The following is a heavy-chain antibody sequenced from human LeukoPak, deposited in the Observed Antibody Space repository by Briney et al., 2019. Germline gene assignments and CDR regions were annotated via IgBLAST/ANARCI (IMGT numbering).Heavy chain of an antibody. D-gene: IGHD1-7*01. Sequence: GGSLRLCCAASGFTFSDYYMIWIRQAPGKGLETGSYISSSGSTISYADSVKGRFTISRDNDKNSLYLQMNSLRAEDTAVYYCASVLELRGMDVWGQGPTVTVSS. V-gene: IGHV3-11*01. CDR1: GFTFSDYY. CDR2: ISSSGSTI. CDR3: ASVLELRGMDV. J-gene: IGHJ6*02.